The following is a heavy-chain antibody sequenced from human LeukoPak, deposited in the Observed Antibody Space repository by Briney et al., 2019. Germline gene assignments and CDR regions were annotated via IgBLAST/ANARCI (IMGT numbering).Heavy chain of an antibody. CDR1: GSTFSSYA. D-gene: IGHD5-18*01. CDR3: AKDGGKKGCSYGYLDV. Sequence: PGGPLRLSCAASGSTFSSYAMSWVRQAPGKGLEWVSAISGSGGSTYYADSVKGRFTISRDNSKNTLYLQMNSLRAEDTAVYYCAKDGGKKGCSYGYLDVWGQGTTVTVSS. CDR2: ISGSGGST. J-gene: IGHJ6*02. V-gene: IGHV3-23*01.